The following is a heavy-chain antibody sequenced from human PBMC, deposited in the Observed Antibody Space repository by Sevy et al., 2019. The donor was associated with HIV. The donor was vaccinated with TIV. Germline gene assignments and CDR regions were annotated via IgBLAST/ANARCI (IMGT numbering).Heavy chain of an antibody. D-gene: IGHD6-19*01. J-gene: IGHJ6*02. CDR1: GFNFASYD. CDR2: MNTNTGNT. Sequence: PRPSVKVSCKASGFNFASYDIYWVRQATGQGLEWMGWMNTNTGNTGFAQKFQGRVTMTRNTSITTAYMELSNLRSEDTAVYYCARVSGWHLRYGMDVWGQGTTVTVSS. V-gene: IGHV1-8*02. CDR3: ARVSGWHLRYGMDV.